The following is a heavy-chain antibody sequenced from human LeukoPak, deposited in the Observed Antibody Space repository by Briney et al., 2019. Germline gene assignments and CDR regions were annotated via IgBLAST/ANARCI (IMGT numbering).Heavy chain of an antibody. CDR1: GYSFTSYW. J-gene: IGHJ6*02. Sequence: GESLKISCKGSGYSFTSYWIGWVRQMPGKGLEWMGIIYPGDSDTRYSPSFQGQVTISADKSISTAYLQWSSLKASDTAMYYCARHRVVVVAASDYYYYGMDVWGQGTTVTVSS. CDR2: IYPGDSDT. V-gene: IGHV5-51*01. CDR3: ARHRVVVVAASDYYYYGMDV. D-gene: IGHD2-15*01.